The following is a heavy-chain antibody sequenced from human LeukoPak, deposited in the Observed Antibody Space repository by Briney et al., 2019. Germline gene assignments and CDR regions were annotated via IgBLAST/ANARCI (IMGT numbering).Heavy chain of an antibody. CDR3: AKEVIAAGGNFEY. V-gene: IGHV3-30*18. Sequence: GGSLRLSCAASGFTFSTSVMHWVRQAPGKGLEWVAVISCDGNNKYYADSVKGRFTFSRDNSKNTLYVQMNSLRAEDTAVYYCAKEVIAAGGNFEYWGQGTLVTVSS. CDR1: GFTFSTSV. D-gene: IGHD6-13*01. J-gene: IGHJ4*02. CDR2: ISCDGNNK.